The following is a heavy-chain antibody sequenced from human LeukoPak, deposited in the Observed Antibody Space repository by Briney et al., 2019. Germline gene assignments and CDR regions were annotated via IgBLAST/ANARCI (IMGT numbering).Heavy chain of an antibody. CDR3: ARLIAAAVGDFDY. J-gene: IGHJ4*02. CDR1: RYTITGYY. D-gene: IGHD6-13*01. V-gene: IGHV1-2*02. Sequence: ASVKVSCKASRYTITGYYMHWVRQAPGQGLEWMGWINPNSGGTNYAQKFQGRVTMTRDTSISTAYMELSRLRSDDTAVYYCARLIAAAVGDFDYWGQGTLVTVSS. CDR2: INPNSGGT.